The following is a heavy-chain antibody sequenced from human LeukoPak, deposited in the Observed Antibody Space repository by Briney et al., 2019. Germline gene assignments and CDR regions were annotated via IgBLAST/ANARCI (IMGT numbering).Heavy chain of an antibody. CDR1: GFTFSIYG. J-gene: IGHJ4*02. CDR3: ARDRYDYVWGSYRYTGLDY. Sequence: GGSLRLSCAASGFTFSIYGMHWVRQAPGKGLEWVAVIWYDGSNKYYADSVKGRFTISRDNSKNTLYLQMNSLRAEDTAVYYCARDRYDYVWGSYRYTGLDYWGQGTLVTVSS. D-gene: IGHD3-16*02. V-gene: IGHV3-33*01. CDR2: IWYDGSNK.